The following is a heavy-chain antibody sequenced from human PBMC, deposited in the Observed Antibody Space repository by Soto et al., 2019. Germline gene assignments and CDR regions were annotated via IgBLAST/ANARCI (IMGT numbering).Heavy chain of an antibody. V-gene: IGHV1-8*01. CDR2: MNPNSGNT. Sequence: ASVKVSCKASGYTFTSYDINWVRQATGQGLEWMGWMNPNSGNTGYAQKFQGRVTMTRNTSISTAYMELSSLRSEDTAVYYCTRVLTHERFLEWPDDAFDIWGQGTMVTVSS. CDR3: TRVLTHERFLEWPDDAFDI. J-gene: IGHJ3*02. CDR1: GYTFTSYD. D-gene: IGHD3-3*01.